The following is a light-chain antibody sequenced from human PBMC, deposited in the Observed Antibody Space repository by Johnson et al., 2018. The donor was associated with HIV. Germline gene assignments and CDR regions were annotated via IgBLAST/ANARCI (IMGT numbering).Light chain of an antibody. Sequence: QLVLTQPPSVSAAPGQKVAISCSGSSSNIGNNYVSWYQQLPGTAPKLLIYDNDKRPSGIPDRFSASKSGTSATLAITGLQPGDEADYYCGTWDSSLSAHYVFGTGTKVTVL. CDR1: SSNIGNNY. J-gene: IGLJ1*01. CDR2: DND. V-gene: IGLV1-51*01. CDR3: GTWDSSLSAHYV.